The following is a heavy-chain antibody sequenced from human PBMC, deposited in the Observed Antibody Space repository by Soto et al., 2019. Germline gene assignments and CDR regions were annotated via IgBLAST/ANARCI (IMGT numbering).Heavy chain of an antibody. Sequence: QVYLVQSGAEVRRPGASVKVSCTAFGYILTGYSLHWVRQAPGQGLEWMGWIDPNSGATNSAERFHGRVPMTREPSISAAYLELSSLRSDDTAVYYCARGYGSSPNMELRFGMDVWGQGTTISVSS. CDR1: GYILTGYS. CDR3: ARGYGSSPNMELRFGMDV. CDR2: IDPNSGAT. J-gene: IGHJ6*02. V-gene: IGHV1-2*02. D-gene: IGHD5-18*01.